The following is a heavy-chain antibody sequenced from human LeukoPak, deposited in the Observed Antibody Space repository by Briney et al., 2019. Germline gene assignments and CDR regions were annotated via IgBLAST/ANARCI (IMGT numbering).Heavy chain of an antibody. D-gene: IGHD3-3*01. J-gene: IGHJ5*02. CDR1: GYSFTSYW. CDR2: IYPGDSDT. CDR3: ARLAPVFYDFWSGYTNWFDP. V-gene: IGHV5-51*01. Sequence: GESLKISCKGSGYSFTSYWIGWVRPMPGKSLEWMWIIYPGDSDTRYSPSFQGQVTISADKSISTAYLQWSSLKASDTAMYYCARLAPVFYDFWSGYTNWFDPWGQGTLVTVSS.